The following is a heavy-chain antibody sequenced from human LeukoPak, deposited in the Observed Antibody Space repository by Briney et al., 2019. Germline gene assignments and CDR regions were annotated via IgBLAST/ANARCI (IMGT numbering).Heavy chain of an antibody. V-gene: IGHV3-30*04. CDR1: GFTLSNYA. CDR2: ITYDGSNK. D-gene: IGHD3-9*01. Sequence: GGSLRLSCAASGFTLSNYAMHWVRQAPGKGLEWVALITYDGSNKDYADVVKGRFTISRGNSKNTLYLQMNSLRAEDTALYYCARDGYFGSDSVTGAGALGDYYMDVWGKGTTVTVSS. J-gene: IGHJ6*03. CDR3: ARDGYFGSDSVTGAGALGDYYMDV.